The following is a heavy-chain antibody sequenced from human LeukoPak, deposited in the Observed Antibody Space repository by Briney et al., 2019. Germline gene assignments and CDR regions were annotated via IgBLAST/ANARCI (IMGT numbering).Heavy chain of an antibody. Sequence: GGSLRLSCAASGFTFDDFDMHWVRQAPGKGLEWVSGISWNNGTLGYADSVKGRFTISRDNAKNSLFLQMSSLGAEDTALYYCAKDIGQYVGFDYWGQGTLVTVSS. D-gene: IGHD1-26*01. CDR3: AKDIGQYVGFDY. V-gene: IGHV3-9*01. J-gene: IGHJ4*02. CDR2: ISWNNGTL. CDR1: GFTFDDFD.